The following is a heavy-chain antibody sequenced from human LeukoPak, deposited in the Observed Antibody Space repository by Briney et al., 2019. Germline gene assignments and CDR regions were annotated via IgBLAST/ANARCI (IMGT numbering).Heavy chain of an antibody. D-gene: IGHD3-22*01. CDR3: ATLGEYYDSSGYYYN. J-gene: IGHJ4*02. CDR1: GGSISTYY. Sequence: PSETLSLTCTVSGGSISTYYGNWIRQAPGKGLEWIGYIYYSGSTNYNPSLKSRVTMSVDTSRNQFSLKLTSVTAADTAVYYCATLGEYYDSSGYYYNWGQGTLVTVSS. CDR2: IYYSGST. V-gene: IGHV4-59*12.